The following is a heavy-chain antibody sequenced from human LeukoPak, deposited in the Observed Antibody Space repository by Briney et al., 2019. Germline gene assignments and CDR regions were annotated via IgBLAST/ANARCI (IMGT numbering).Heavy chain of an antibody. J-gene: IGHJ5*02. CDR1: GYTFTGYY. D-gene: IGHD6-13*01. CDR2: INPNSGGT. V-gene: IGHV1-2*04. Sequence: ASVKVSCKASGYTFTGYYMHWVRQAPGQGLEWMGWINPNSGGTNYAQKFQGWVTITRDTSISTAYMELSRLRSDDTAVYYCARDLYSSSWSNWFDPWGQGTLVTVSS. CDR3: ARDLYSSSWSNWFDP.